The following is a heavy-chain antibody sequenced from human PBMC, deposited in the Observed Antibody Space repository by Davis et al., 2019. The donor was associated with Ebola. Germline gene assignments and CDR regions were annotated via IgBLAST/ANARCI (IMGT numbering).Heavy chain of an antibody. D-gene: IGHD1-26*01. J-gene: IGHJ6*02. Sequence: PGGSLRLSCAASGFTFSSYGMHWVRQAPGKGLEWVAVISYDGSNKYYADSVKGRFTISRDNSKNTLYLQMNSLRAEDTAVYYCAKDLGWGYGMDVWGQGTTVTVSS. CDR1: GFTFSSYG. CDR3: AKDLGWGYGMDV. CDR2: ISYDGSNK. V-gene: IGHV3-30*18.